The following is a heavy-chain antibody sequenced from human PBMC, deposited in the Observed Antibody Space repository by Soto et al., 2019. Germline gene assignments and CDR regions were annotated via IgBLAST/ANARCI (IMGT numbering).Heavy chain of an antibody. V-gene: IGHV5-51*01. CDR3: ARRPYYDSSGYESTEPFLRDRYWFDP. J-gene: IGHJ5*02. CDR1: GYSFTSYW. D-gene: IGHD3-22*01. CDR2: IYPGDSDT. Sequence: GESLKISCKGSGYSFTSYWIGWVRQMPGKGLEWMGIIYPGDSDTRYSPSFQGQVTISADKSISTAYLHGSSLKAPDTAMYYCARRPYYDSSGYESTEPFLRDRYWFDPWGQGTLVTVSS.